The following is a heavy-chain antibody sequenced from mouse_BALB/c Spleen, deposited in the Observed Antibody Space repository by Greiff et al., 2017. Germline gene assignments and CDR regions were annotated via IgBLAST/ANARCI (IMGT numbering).Heavy chain of an antibody. CDR2: IDPANGNT. J-gene: IGHJ3*01. V-gene: IGHV14-3*02. D-gene: IGHD2-1*01. Sequence: LVESGAELVKPGASVKLSCTASGFNIKDTYMHWVKQRPEQGLEWIGRIDPANGNTKYDPKFQGKATITADTSSNTAYLQLSSLTSEDTAVYYCAEGDGNSVAYWGQGTLVTVAA. CDR3: AEGDGNSVAY. CDR1: GFNIKDTY.